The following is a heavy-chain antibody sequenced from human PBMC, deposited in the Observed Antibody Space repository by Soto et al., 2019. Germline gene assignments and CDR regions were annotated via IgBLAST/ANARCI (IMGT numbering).Heavy chain of an antibody. D-gene: IGHD2-15*01. V-gene: IGHV4-31*03. CDR2: IYYSGST. CDR3: ARAPEGYCSGGSCYWPGGYYFDY. Sequence: PSETLSLTCTVSGGSISSGGYYWSWIRQHPGKGLEWIGYIYYSGSTYYNPSLKSRVTISVDTSKNQFSLKLSSVTAADTAVYYCARAPEGYCSGGSCYWPGGYYFDYWGQGTLVTVSS. CDR1: GGSISSGGYY. J-gene: IGHJ4*02.